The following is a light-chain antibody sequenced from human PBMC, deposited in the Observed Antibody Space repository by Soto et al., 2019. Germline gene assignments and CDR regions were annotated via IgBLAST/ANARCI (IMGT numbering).Light chain of an antibody. CDR1: SGHSSYI. V-gene: IGLV4-60*02. Sequence: QPVLTQSSSASASLGSSVKLTCTLSSGHSSYIIAWHQQQPGKAPRYLMKLEGSANYNMGSGVPDRFSGSSSGADRYLTISSLPFEDEADYYCETWDSNNWVFGGGTKLTVL. CDR3: ETWDSNNWV. CDR2: LEGSANY. J-gene: IGLJ3*02.